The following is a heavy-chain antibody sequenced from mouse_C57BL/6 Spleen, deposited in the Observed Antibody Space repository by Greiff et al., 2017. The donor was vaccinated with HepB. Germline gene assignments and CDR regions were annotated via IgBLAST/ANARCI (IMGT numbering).Heavy chain of an antibody. CDR2: INPSNGGT. CDR3: ARSPIYYGSSYQAWFAY. J-gene: IGHJ3*01. CDR1: GYTFTSYW. D-gene: IGHD1-1*01. Sequence: QVQLKQPGTELVKPGASVKLSCKASGYTFTSYWMHWVKQRPGQGLEWIGNINPSNGGTNYNEKFKSKATLTVDKSSSTAYMQLSSLTSVDSAVYYCARSPIYYGSSYQAWFAYWGQGTLVTVSA. V-gene: IGHV1-53*01.